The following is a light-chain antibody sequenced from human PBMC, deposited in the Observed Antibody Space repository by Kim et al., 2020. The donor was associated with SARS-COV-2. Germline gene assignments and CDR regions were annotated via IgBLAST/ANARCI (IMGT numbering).Light chain of an antibody. J-gene: IGKJ3*01. Sequence: VSPGERATLSGRASQSVNNNLAWYQQKPGQAPRLLIYGASTRATGIPARFSGSGSGTEFTLTLSSLQSEDFAVFYCQQYNNWPLTFGPGTKVDIK. CDR3: QQYNNWPLT. CDR1: QSVNNN. CDR2: GAS. V-gene: IGKV3-15*01.